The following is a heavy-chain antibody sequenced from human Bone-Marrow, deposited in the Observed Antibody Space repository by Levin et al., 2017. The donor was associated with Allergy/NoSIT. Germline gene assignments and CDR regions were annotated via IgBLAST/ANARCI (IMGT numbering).Heavy chain of an antibody. D-gene: IGHD4-17*01. V-gene: IGHV1-2*02. CDR3: ATGGDHGTH. J-gene: IGHJ4*02. Sequence: GGSLRLSCQTSGSKFTDYYLHWVRQAPGQGLEWVGCINPQTGYTTYSERFQDRTTMTRDTSITTAYMELRWLRSDDTAVYYCATGGDHGTHWGQGTLVTVS. CDR2: INPQTGYT. CDR1: GSKFTDYY.